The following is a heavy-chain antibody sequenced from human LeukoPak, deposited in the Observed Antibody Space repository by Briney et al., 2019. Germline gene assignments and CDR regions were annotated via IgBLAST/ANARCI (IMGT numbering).Heavy chain of an antibody. V-gene: IGHV5-51*01. CDR2: IYPGDSDT. J-gene: IGHJ5*02. Sequence: GESLQISCKGSGYSFTSYWIGWVRPLPGKGLEWMGIIYPGDSDTRYSPSFQGQVTISADKSISTAYLQRSSLKASDTAMYYCASNTERGSLGWFDPWGQGTLVTVSS. D-gene: IGHD3-16*01. CDR3: ASNTERGSLGWFDP. CDR1: GYSFTSYW.